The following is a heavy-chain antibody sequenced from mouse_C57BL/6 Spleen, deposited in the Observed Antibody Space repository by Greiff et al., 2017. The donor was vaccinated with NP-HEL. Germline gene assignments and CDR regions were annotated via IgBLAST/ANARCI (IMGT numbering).Heavy chain of an antibody. J-gene: IGHJ3*01. D-gene: IGHD1-1*01. V-gene: IGHV1-80*01. CDR3: ARRGSGDYGSSYGFAY. Sequence: QVQLQQSGAELVKPGASVKISCKASGYAFSSYWMNWVKQRPGKGLEWIGQIYPGDGDTNYNGKFKGKATLTADKSSSTAYMQLSSLTSEDSAVYFCARRGSGDYGSSYGFAYWGQGTLVTVSA. CDR2: IYPGDGDT. CDR1: GYAFSSYW.